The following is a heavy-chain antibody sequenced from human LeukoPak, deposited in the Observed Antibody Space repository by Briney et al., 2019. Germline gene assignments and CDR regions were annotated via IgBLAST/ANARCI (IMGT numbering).Heavy chain of an antibody. V-gene: IGHV4-59*01. Sequence: PSETLSLTCTVSGVSIRGYYWSWIRQPPGKGLEFIGCIYSSGSTNYNPSLKSRVTISVDTSKNQFSLKLSSVTATDTAVYYCARGSGWYAYWGQGTLVTVSS. CDR3: ARGSGWYAY. J-gene: IGHJ4*02. CDR1: GVSIRGYY. CDR2: IYSSGST. D-gene: IGHD6-19*01.